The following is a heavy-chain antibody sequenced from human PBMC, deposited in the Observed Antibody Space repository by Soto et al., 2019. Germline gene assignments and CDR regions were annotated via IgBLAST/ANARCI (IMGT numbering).Heavy chain of an antibody. V-gene: IGHV4-59*01. CDR1: GGSISSYY. CDR2: IYYSGST. J-gene: IGHJ4*02. Sequence: LPLTCTVSGGSISSYYWSWIRQPPGKGLEWIGYIYYSGSTNYNPSLKSRVTISVDTSKNQFSLKLSSVTAADTAVYYCARGYQLEFDYWGQGTLVTVSS. D-gene: IGHD2-2*01. CDR3: ARGYQLEFDY.